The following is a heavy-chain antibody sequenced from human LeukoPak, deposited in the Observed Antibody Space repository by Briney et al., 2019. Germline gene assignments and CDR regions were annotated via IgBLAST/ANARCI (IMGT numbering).Heavy chain of an antibody. V-gene: IGHV1-2*02. CDR2: INPNSGGT. CDR3: ATQLGHIGNGYDYDN. J-gene: IGHJ4*02. Sequence: ASVKVSCKASGYTFTGYYMHWVRQAPGQGLEWMGWINPNSGGTNYAQKFQGRVTMTRDTSISTAYMELSRLRSDDTAVYYCATQLGHIGNGYDYDNWGQGTLVTVSS. D-gene: IGHD5-12*01. CDR1: GYTFTGYY.